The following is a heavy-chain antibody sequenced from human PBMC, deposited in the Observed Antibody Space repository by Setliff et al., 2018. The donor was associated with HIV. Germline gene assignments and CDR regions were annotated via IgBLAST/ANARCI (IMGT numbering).Heavy chain of an antibody. CDR3: TKNLYRSPWSPLDY. Sequence: PGGSLSPSCATSGFTFRYYGMHWVRQAPGKGLEWVAFIRYDDTYKYYADSVKGRFTISRDNSKNTLYLQMNSLRAEDTAVYYCTKNLYRSPWSPLDYWGQGTLVTVSS. V-gene: IGHV3-30*02. CDR2: IRYDDTYK. CDR1: GFTFRYYG. D-gene: IGHD6-19*01. J-gene: IGHJ4*02.